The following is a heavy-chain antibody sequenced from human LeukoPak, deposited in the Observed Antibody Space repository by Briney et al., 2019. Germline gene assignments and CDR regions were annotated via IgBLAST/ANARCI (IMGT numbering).Heavy chain of an antibody. CDR3: AKDRSTYYYDSSGFYPDAFDI. V-gene: IGHV3-30*18. J-gene: IGHJ3*02. CDR1: GFTFSSYG. Sequence: GGSLRLSCAASGFTFSSYGMHWVRQAPGKGLEWVAVISYDGSNKYYADSVKGRFTISRDSPKNTLYLQMNSLRVEDTAVYYCAKDRSTYYYDSSGFYPDAFDIWGQGTMVTVSS. CDR2: ISYDGSNK. D-gene: IGHD3-22*01.